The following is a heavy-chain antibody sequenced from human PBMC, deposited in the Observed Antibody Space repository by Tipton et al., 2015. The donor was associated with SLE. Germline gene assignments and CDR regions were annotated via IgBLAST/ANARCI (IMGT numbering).Heavy chain of an antibody. CDR3: AREGGSSGFSYYFDY. CDR2: IYHSGST. Sequence: SLTCAVSGSSISSGGYSWSWIRQPPGKGLEWIGYIYHSGSTYYNPSLKSRVTISVDRSKNQFSLKLSSVTAADTAVYYCAREGGSSGFSYYFDYWGQGTLVTVSS. J-gene: IGHJ4*02. CDR1: GSSISSGGYS. V-gene: IGHV4-30-2*01. D-gene: IGHD6-19*01.